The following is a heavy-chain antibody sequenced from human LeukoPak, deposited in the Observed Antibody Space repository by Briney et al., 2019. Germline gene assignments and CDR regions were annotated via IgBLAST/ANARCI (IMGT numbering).Heavy chain of an antibody. CDR1: GFTFSSYG. CDR2: IWYDGSDK. CDR3: ARDTLGGNYASVDY. V-gene: IGHV3-33*01. D-gene: IGHD1-26*01. J-gene: IGHJ4*02. Sequence: GGSLRLSCAASGFTFSSYGMHWVRQAPGKGLECVAVIWYDGSDKYYSDSVQGRFTISRDNSKNTLYLQMNSLRAEDAAVYYCARDTLGGNYASVDYWGQGTLVTVSS.